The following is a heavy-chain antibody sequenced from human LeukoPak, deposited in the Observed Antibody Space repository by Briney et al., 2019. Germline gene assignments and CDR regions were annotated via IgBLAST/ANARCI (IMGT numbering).Heavy chain of an antibody. J-gene: IGHJ5*02. V-gene: IGHV3-21*01. CDR1: GFTFSSYA. CDR2: ISSSSSYI. D-gene: IGHD2-15*01. Sequence: PGGSLRLSCAASGFTFSSYAMSWVRQAPGKGLEWVSSISSSSSYIYYADSVKGRFTISRDNAKNSLYLQMNSLRAEDTAVYYCARAGDILNWFDPWGQGTLVTVSS. CDR3: ARAGDILNWFDP.